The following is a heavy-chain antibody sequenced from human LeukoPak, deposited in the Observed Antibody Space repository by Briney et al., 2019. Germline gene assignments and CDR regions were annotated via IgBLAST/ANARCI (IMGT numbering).Heavy chain of an antibody. D-gene: IGHD3-16*01. CDR2: INNSGST. Sequence: SETLSLTCAVYGASFSDSYWSRIRQSPEKGLEWIGEINNSGSTSYNPSLNSRVIMSVDRSKNQFSLRLTSVTAADTAVYYCARGRYGPRLGNWGQGTLVTVSS. CDR1: GASFSDSY. J-gene: IGHJ4*02. CDR3: ARGRYGPRLGN. V-gene: IGHV4-34*01.